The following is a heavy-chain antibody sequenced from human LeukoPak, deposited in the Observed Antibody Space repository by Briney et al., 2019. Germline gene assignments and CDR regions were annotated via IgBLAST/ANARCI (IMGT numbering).Heavy chain of an antibody. CDR2: ISSSSSYI. CDR1: GFTFSSYS. D-gene: IGHD3-22*01. CDR3: ARGGGYYYDSSGYYPY. V-gene: IGHV3-21*01. J-gene: IGHJ4*02. Sequence: PGGSLRLSCAASGFTFSSYSMNWVRQAPGKGLEWVSSISSSSSYIYYAGSVKGRFTISRDNAKNSLYLQMNSLRAEDTAVYYCARGGGYYYDSSGYYPYWGQGTLVTVSS.